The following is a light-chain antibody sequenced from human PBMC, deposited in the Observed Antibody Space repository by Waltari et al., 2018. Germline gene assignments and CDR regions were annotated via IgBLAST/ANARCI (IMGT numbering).Light chain of an antibody. Sequence: DIQMTQSPSSLSASVGDRVTITCRPSQTISRILNWYQQKPGKAPNLLIYASSTLQSGVPSRFSGSGSGTDFTLTISSLHPEDCATYYCQQTYNAPLTFGGGTEVEIK. CDR1: QTISRI. CDR2: ASS. J-gene: IGKJ4*01. CDR3: QQTYNAPLT. V-gene: IGKV1-39*01.